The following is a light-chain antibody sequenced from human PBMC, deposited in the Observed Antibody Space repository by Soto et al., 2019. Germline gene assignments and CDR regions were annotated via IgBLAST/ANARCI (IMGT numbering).Light chain of an antibody. CDR2: EVT. V-gene: IGLV2-14*01. J-gene: IGLJ3*02. CDR3: CSYRSSRTWV. Sequence: SVLTQPASVSGSPGQSITISCTGTSSDIGSYNYVSWYQHYPGKAPRLLIYEVTNRPSGVSNRFSGSKSGNTASLTISGLQAEDDADYYCCSYRSSRTWVFGGGTKLTVL. CDR1: SSDIGSYNY.